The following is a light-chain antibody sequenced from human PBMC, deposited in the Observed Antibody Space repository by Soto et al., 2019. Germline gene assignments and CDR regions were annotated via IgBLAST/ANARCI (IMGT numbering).Light chain of an antibody. CDR3: QQYESDSGT. J-gene: IGKJ1*01. CDR2: EAS. CDR1: QGINKW. Sequence: DIQMTQSTSTLSASVVDRVTITCLASQGINKWLAWYQQKPGKAPKVLLYEASTLERGVPSRFSGSGSGTEFTLTNISLQPDDVATYYCQQYESDSGTFGQGNKVEV. V-gene: IGKV1-5*03.